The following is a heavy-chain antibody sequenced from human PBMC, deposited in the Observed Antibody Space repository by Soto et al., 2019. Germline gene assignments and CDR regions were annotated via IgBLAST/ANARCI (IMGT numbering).Heavy chain of an antibody. CDR1: GFTFSNYA. J-gene: IGHJ6*04. Sequence: EVQVLESGGDLVQPGGSLRLSCAASGFTFSNYAMNWVRQAPGKGPEWVSGISAGRSTYYADSVKGRFTISRDNSKRTLFLQMDSLRAEDTALHYCTKVRGDPVWGKGTTVTVSS. V-gene: IGHV3-23*01. CDR3: TKVRGDPV. D-gene: IGHD4-17*01. CDR2: ISAGRST.